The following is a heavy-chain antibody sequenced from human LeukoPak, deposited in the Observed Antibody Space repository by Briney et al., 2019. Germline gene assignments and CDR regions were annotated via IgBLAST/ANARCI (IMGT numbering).Heavy chain of an antibody. D-gene: IGHD3-10*01. J-gene: IGHJ4*02. V-gene: IGHV4-59*08. CDR2: IYYSGST. CDR1: GGSISSYY. Sequence: SETLSLTCTVSGGSISSYYWSWIRQPPGKGLEWIGYIYYSGSTNYNPSLKSRVTISVDTSKNQFSLKLSPVTAADTAVYYCARHGSGSYYNKRGGFDYWGQGTLVTVSS. CDR3: ARHGSGSYYNKRGGFDY.